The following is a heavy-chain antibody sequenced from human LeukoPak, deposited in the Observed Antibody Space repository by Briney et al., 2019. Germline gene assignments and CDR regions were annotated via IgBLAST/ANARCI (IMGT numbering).Heavy chain of an antibody. V-gene: IGHV3-30*04. CDR3: ARWTWSSTSCDASWFDP. J-gene: IGHJ5*02. D-gene: IGHD2-2*01. CDR2: ISYDGSNK. CDR1: GFTFSSYA. Sequence: GGSLRLSCAASGFTFSSYAMHWVRQAPGKGLEWVAVISYDGSNKYYADSVKGRFTISRDNSKNTLYLQMDSLRAEDTAVYYCARWTWSSTSCDASWFDPWGQGNLVTVSS.